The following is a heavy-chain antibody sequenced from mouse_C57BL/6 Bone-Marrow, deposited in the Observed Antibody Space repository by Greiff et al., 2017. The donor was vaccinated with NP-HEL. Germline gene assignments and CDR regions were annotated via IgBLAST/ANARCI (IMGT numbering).Heavy chain of an antibody. Sequence: QVQLKESGAELMKPGASVKLSCKATGYTFTGYWIEWVKQRPGHGLEWIGEILPGSGSTNYNEKFKGKATFTADTSSNTAYMQLNSLTTEDSAIYYCASGDGDFPWFAYWGQGTLVTVSA. D-gene: IGHD2-13*01. J-gene: IGHJ3*01. CDR3: ASGDGDFPWFAY. CDR1: GYTFTGYW. CDR2: ILPGSGST. V-gene: IGHV1-9*01.